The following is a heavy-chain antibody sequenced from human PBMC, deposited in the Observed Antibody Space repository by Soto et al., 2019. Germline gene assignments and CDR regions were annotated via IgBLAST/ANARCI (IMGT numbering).Heavy chain of an antibody. CDR3: ARRVTMASVTAGNDNWFDP. V-gene: IGHV4-4*02. CDR1: GGSVGSDNW. J-gene: IGHJ5*02. D-gene: IGHD2-21*02. Sequence: SETLSLTCAVSGGSVGSDNWWNWVRQTPGKGLEWIGEIHRTGSTNYNPSLKSRVTMSVDASKNQFSLMLSSVTAADTAVYYCARRVTMASVTAGNDNWFDPWGQGTLVT. CDR2: IHRTGST.